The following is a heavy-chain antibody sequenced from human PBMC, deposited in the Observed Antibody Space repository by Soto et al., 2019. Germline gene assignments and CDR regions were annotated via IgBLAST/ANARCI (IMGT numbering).Heavy chain of an antibody. CDR3: ARRLESSGCHGFDF. Sequence: GGSLRLSCAASGFTFSSYWMSWVRQAPGKGLEWVANIKQDGSEKYYVDSVKGRFTISRDNAKNSLYLQMNSLRAEDTAVYYCARRLESSGCHGFDFWGQGTLVTVSS. D-gene: IGHD6-25*01. CDR2: IKQDGSEK. CDR1: GFTFSSYW. J-gene: IGHJ4*02. V-gene: IGHV3-7*03.